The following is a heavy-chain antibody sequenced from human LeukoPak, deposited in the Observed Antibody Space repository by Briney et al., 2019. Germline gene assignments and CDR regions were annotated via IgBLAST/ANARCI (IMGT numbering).Heavy chain of an antibody. CDR1: GFMFSSYA. Sequence: GGSLRLSCAASGFMFSSYAMSWVRQAPGKGLEWVSSVTGPGDSTYYADSVKGRFTTSRDNSKNTLYLQMSSLRAEDTAVYYCAKSVRGVNDAFAIWGQGTMVTVSS. CDR3: AKSVRGVNDAFAI. D-gene: IGHD3-10*01. J-gene: IGHJ3*02. V-gene: IGHV3-23*01. CDR2: VTGPGDST.